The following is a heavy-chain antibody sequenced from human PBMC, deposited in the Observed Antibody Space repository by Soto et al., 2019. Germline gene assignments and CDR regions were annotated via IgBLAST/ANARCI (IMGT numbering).Heavy chain of an antibody. CDR1: GYTFTGYY. CDR2: INPNSGGT. J-gene: IGHJ6*02. D-gene: IGHD3-3*01. CDR3: ARDRNRFLELLQTGYYYYGMDV. V-gene: IGHV1-2*04. Sequence: ASVKVSCKASGYTFTGYYMHWVRQAPGQGLEWMGWINPNSGGTNYAQKFQGWVTMTRDTSISTAYMELSRLRSDDTAVYYCARDRNRFLELLQTGYYYYGMDVWGQGTTVPVSS.